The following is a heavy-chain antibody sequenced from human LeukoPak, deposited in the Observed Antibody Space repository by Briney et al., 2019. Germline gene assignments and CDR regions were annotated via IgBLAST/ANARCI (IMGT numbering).Heavy chain of an antibody. CDR2: ISYDGSNK. Sequence: PGRSLRLSCAASGFTFSSYAMHWVRQAPGKGLEWVAVISYDGSNKYYADSVKSRFTISRDNSKNTLYLQMNSLRAEDTAVYYCARDPSTLIVGALFDYWGQGTLVTVSS. CDR1: GFTFSSYA. D-gene: IGHD1-26*01. J-gene: IGHJ4*02. V-gene: IGHV3-30-3*01. CDR3: ARDPSTLIVGALFDY.